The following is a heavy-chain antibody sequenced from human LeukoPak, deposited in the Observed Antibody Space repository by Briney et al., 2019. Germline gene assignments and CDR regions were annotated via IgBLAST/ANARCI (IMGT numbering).Heavy chain of an antibody. J-gene: IGHJ6*02. D-gene: IGHD1-7*01. CDR3: ARARSNWNYVYGIDV. CDR1: GYTFTSYG. CDR2: ISAYNGNT. Sequence: ASVKVSCKASGYTFTSYGISWVRQAPGQGLEWMGWISAYNGNTNYAQKLQGRVTMTTDTSTSTAYMELRSPRSDDTAVYYCARARSNWNYVYGIDVWGQGTTVTVSS. V-gene: IGHV1-18*01.